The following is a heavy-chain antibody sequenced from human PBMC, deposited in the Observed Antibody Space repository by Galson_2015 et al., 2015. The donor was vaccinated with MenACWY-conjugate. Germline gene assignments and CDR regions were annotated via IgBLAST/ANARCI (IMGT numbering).Heavy chain of an antibody. J-gene: IGHJ4*02. CDR2: SGSGGRT. D-gene: IGHD6-13*01. Sequence: SGSGGRTYYADAVKGRFTISRDNAKNTLYLQMNSLRAEGTAVYYCARGLSVAAAVSPFAYWGQGTLVTVSS. CDR3: ARGLSVAAAVSPFAY. V-gene: IGHV3-23*01.